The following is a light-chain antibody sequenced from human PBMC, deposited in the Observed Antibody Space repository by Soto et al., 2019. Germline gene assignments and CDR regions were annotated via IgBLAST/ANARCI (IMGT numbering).Light chain of an antibody. Sequence: EVVFTQSPGTLSLSPGERATLSCRASEFLSSSYLVWYQQKPGQAPRLLIYAASRRATGIPDRFSGSGSATEYTLTINTLEPEDFAVYYCQQQGTFGQGTKLEIK. J-gene: IGKJ2*01. CDR1: EFLSSSY. CDR3: QQQGT. V-gene: IGKV3-20*01. CDR2: AAS.